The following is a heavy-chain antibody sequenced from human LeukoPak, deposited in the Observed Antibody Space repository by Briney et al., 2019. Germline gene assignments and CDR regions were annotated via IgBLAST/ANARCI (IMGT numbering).Heavy chain of an antibody. Sequence: SETLSLTCTVSGGSISSYYWSWIRQPPGKGLEWIGYIYYSGSTNYNPSLKSRVTISVDTSKNQFSLKLSSVTAADTAVYYCARVRRNSAGWNYFDYWGQGTLVTVSS. CDR3: ARVRRNSAGWNYFDY. D-gene: IGHD6-19*01. CDR2: IYYSGST. V-gene: IGHV4-59*01. J-gene: IGHJ4*02. CDR1: GGSISSYY.